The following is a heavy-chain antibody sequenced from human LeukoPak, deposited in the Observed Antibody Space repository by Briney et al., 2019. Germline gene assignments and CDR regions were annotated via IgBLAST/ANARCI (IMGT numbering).Heavy chain of an antibody. Sequence: GGSLRLSCAASGFTFSSYAMSWVRQAPGKGLEWVSAISGSGGSTYYADSVKGRFTISRDNSKNTLYLQMNSLRAEDTAVYYCAKGVATSPIVVVVAALDYWGQGTLVTVSS. V-gene: IGHV3-23*01. D-gene: IGHD2-15*01. CDR3: AKGVATSPIVVVVAALDY. CDR1: GFTFSSYA. CDR2: ISGSGGST. J-gene: IGHJ4*02.